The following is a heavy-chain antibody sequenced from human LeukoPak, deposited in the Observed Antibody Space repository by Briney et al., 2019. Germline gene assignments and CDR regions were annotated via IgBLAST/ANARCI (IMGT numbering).Heavy chain of an antibody. CDR3: ARAGPQIYSGYDPFDY. J-gene: IGHJ4*02. CDR1: GGTFSSYA. Sequence: GASVKVSCKASGGTFSSYAISWVRQAPGQGLEWMGGMIPIFGTANYAQKFQGRVTITTDESTSTAYMELSSLRSEDTAVYYCARAGPQIYSGYDPFDYWGQGTLVTVSS. D-gene: IGHD5-12*01. V-gene: IGHV1-69*05. CDR2: MIPIFGTA.